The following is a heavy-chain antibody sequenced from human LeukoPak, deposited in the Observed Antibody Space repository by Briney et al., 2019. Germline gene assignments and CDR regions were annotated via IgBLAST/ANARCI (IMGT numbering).Heavy chain of an antibody. Sequence: GGTLRLSCAASGFTFSSYGMSWVRQAPGKGLEWVSAISGSGGSTYYADSVKGRFTISRDNAKNSLFLQMNSLRAEDTAVYYCARDGCSSTSCRFYNWFDPWGQGTLVTASS. CDR3: ARDGCSSTSCRFYNWFDP. CDR1: GFTFSSYG. CDR2: ISGSGGST. V-gene: IGHV3-23*01. J-gene: IGHJ5*02. D-gene: IGHD2-2*01.